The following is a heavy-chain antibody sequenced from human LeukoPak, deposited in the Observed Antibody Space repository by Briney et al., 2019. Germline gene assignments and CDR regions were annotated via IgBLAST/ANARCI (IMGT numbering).Heavy chain of an antibody. Sequence: ASVKVSCKASGYTFTTYYMHWVRQAPGQGLEWMGIINPSGGSTSYAQNFQGRVTMTRDTSTSTVYMELSNLRSEDTAVYYCARDNVVVPANAMSSNDYWGQGTLVTVSS. CDR3: ARDNVVVPANAMSSNDY. V-gene: IGHV1-46*01. D-gene: IGHD2-2*01. CDR2: INPSGGST. J-gene: IGHJ4*02. CDR1: GYTFTTYY.